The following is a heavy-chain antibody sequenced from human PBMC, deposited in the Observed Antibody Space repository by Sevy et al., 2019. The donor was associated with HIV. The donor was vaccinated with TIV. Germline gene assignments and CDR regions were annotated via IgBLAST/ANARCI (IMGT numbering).Heavy chain of an antibody. J-gene: IGHJ4*02. CDR2: INNGGTTT. CDR3: ARDSGTCIPSNCHHFDN. D-gene: IGHD4-4*01. CDR1: GFSFSGYE. Sequence: GGSLRLSCAASGFSFSGYEMNWVRQAPGKGLEWISYINNGGTTTYYADSVKGRFTISRDNAKNSLYLQMNSLRAEDTAIYYCARDSGTCIPSNCHHFDNWGQGTLVTVSS. V-gene: IGHV3-48*03.